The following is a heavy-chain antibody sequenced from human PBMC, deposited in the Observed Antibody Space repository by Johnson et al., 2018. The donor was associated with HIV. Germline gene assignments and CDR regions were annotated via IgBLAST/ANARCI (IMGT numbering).Heavy chain of an antibody. CDR2: ISWDGGST. Sequence: QLVESGGGLVQPGRSLRPSCAASGFTFDDYTMHWVRQSSAKGLEWVSLISWDGGSTYYADSVKGRFTISRANSKNSLYLQRTSLRNEDTALYYCAKDASGGYSRAQSISDAFDIWGKGTMVTVSS. CDR3: AKDASGGYSRAQSISDAFDI. D-gene: IGHD1-26*01. CDR1: GFTFDDYT. V-gene: IGHV3-43*01. J-gene: IGHJ3*02.